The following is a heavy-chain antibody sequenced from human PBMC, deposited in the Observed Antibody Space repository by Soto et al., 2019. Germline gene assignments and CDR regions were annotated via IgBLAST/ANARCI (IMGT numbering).Heavy chain of an antibody. V-gene: IGHV3-11*05. J-gene: IGHJ4*02. CDR3: AIDHHPYSGYDYVDY. CDR1: GFTFSDYY. D-gene: IGHD5-12*01. CDR2: ISSSSSYT. Sequence: QVQLVESGGGLVKPGGSLRLSCAASGFTFSDYYMSWIRQAPGKGLEWVSYISSSSSYTNYADSVKGRFTISRDNAKNSLYLQMNSLRAEDTAVYYCAIDHHPYSGYDYVDYWGQGTLVTVSS.